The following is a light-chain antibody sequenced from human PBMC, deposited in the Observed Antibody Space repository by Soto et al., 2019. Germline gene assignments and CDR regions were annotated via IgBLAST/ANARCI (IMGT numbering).Light chain of an antibody. Sequence: QSALTQPASVSGSLGQSITISCTGTSSDVGGYNYVSGYQQHPGKAPKLMIYEVSNRPSGVSNRFSGSKSGNTASLTISGLQAEDEADYYCSSYTSSSTLWVFGGGTKLTVL. CDR1: SSDVGGYNY. V-gene: IGLV2-14*01. CDR3: SSYTSSSTLWV. CDR2: EVS. J-gene: IGLJ3*02.